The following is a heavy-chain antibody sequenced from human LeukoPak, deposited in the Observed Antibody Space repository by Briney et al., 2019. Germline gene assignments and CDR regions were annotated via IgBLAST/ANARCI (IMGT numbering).Heavy chain of an antibody. J-gene: IGHJ6*03. V-gene: IGHV4-31*03. CDR1: GGSISSGGYY. Sequence: PSQTLSLTCTVSGGSISSGGYYWSWIRQHPGKGLEWIGYIYYSGSTNYNPSLKSRVTISVDTSKNQFSLKLSSVTAADTAVYYCARGLGYYYYYMDVWGKGTTVTVSS. CDR3: ARGLGYYYYYMDV. CDR2: IYYSGST.